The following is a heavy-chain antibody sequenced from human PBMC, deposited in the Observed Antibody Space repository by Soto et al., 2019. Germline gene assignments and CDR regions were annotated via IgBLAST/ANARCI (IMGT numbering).Heavy chain of an antibody. Sequence: ASVKVSCKDSGYTYTTNGMSWVRQSNGQGLEWLGWINTHNGNTNYAQNLQGRVIMTADTSTSTAYMELRSLRSDDTAIYYCTREGSAPYYYYGMDAWGQGTTVTVSS. CDR1: GYTYTTNG. D-gene: IGHD3-10*01. J-gene: IGHJ6*02. CDR2: INTHNGNT. V-gene: IGHV1-18*01. CDR3: TREGSAPYYYYGMDA.